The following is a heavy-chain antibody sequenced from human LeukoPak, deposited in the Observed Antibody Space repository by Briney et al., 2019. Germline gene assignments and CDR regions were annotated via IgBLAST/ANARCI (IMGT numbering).Heavy chain of an antibody. CDR3: AKDDSGTFDY. CDR2: IWYDGSKE. J-gene: IGHJ4*02. Sequence: GGSLRLSCAASGFSFSSYGMHWVRQAPGKGLEWVAVIWYDGSKEHYVDSVKGRFTISRDNAKNTVFLQMNSLRVEDFAVYYCAKDDSGTFDYWGQGIPVIVSS. D-gene: IGHD5-12*01. V-gene: IGHV3-33*03. CDR1: GFSFSSYG.